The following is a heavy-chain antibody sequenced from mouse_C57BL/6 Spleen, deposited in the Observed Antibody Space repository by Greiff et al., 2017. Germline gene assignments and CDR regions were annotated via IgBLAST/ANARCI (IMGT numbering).Heavy chain of an antibody. CDR3: AREEGYFDN. CDR1: GFTFSDYY. J-gene: IGHJ2*01. CDR2: INSDGSST. Sequence: EVQVVESEGGFVQPGSSMKLSCTASGFTFSDYYMAWVRQVPEQGLEWVANINSDGSSTYYLDSLKSRFIISRGNAKSMLYLQMSSLKSEDTATYYGAREEGYFDNWGQGTTLTVSS. V-gene: IGHV5-16*01.